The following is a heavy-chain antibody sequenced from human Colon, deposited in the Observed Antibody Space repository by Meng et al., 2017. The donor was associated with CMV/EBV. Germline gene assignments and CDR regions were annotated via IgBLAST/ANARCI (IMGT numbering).Heavy chain of an antibody. CDR3: ARDGLYSDAFDV. V-gene: IGHV1-69*08. Sequence: SVKVSCKASGGTFSSYTINWVRQAPGQGLEWMGRILPILGTVKHSQNFQGRVTITADKSTSTAYMELESLRSEDTAVYYCARDGLYSDAFDVWGQGTMVTV. D-gene: IGHD2-15*01. CDR2: ILPILGTV. CDR1: GGTFSSYT. J-gene: IGHJ3*01.